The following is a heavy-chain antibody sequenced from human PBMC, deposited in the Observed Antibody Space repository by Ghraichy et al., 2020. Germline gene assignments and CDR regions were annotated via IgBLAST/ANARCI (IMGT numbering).Heavy chain of an antibody. CDR1: GFIFRRDS. CDR2: ISGDNKYI. V-gene: IGHV3-21*06. CDR3: ARDSTVFGVVVGIDY. D-gene: IGHD3-3*01. Sequence: SCAASGFIFRRDSMNWVRQAPGKGLEWVSSISGDNKYIYYADSVKGRFTISRDNAKNLLYLQMNSLSAEDTAVYYCARDSTVFGVVVGIDYWGQGALVTVSS. J-gene: IGHJ4*02.